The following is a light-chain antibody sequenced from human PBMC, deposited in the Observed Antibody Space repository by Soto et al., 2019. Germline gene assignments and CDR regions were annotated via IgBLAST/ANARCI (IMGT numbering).Light chain of an antibody. Sequence: QSVLTQPASVSGSPGQSITISCTGTSSDVGGYNYVSWYQQCPGKAPKLMIFDVSYRPSGVSNRFSGSKSGNTASLTISGLQVEDEADYYCSSYTSSSSNVFGTGTKVTVL. CDR3: SSYTSSSSNV. J-gene: IGLJ1*01. V-gene: IGLV2-14*01. CDR2: DVS. CDR1: SSDVGGYNY.